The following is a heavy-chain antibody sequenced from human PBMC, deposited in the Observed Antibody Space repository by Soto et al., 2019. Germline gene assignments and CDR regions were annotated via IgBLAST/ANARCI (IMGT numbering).Heavy chain of an antibody. CDR2: INTDGTST. Sequence: EVQLVESGGGLVQPGGSLRLSCVASGFTFSGDWMHWVRQAAGKGLVWVSRINTDGTSTNYADSVKGRFTISRDNAKNTLYLQMNSLRVDDTAVYYCARGPRGLYHHDYWGKGALVTVS. J-gene: IGHJ4*02. CDR3: ARGPRGLYHHDY. V-gene: IGHV3-74*01. CDR1: GFTFSGDW. D-gene: IGHD2-2*01.